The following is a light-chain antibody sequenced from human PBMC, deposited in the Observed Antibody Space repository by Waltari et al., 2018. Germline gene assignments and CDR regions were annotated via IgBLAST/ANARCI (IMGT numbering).Light chain of an antibody. CDR2: EGN. CDR3: CSYVGGTAWV. CDR1: SSDVGIFLL. V-gene: IGLV2-23*01. Sequence: QSALTQPASVSGSPGQSISISFTGSSSDVGIFLLLSCYQQHPGKAPKVIIYEGNNRPLGLWDRFSGSKPGNTASLTISGLQPDNEADYYCCSYVGGTAWVFGEGTKLTVL. J-gene: IGLJ3*02.